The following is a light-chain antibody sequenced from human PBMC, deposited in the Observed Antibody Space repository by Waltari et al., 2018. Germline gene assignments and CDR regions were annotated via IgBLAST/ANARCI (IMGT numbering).Light chain of an antibody. V-gene: IGKV1-39*01. J-gene: IGKJ1*01. CDR1: QSVGTY. CDR3: QQTFSGWT. Sequence: IQMTQSPYALSASVGDTVTISCRASQSVGTYLAWYQQKPGKATKLLISAASRLQSGVPCRFSGGVSGTDFSLTISSLQHEDFATYYCQQTFSGWTFGQVTQVEI. CDR2: AAS.